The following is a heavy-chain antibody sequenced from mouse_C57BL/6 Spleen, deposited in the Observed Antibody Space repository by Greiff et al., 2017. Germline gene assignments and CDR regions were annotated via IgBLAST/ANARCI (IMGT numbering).Heavy chain of an antibody. CDR2: IDPSDSET. V-gene: IGHV1-52*01. CDR1: GYTFTSYW. D-gene: IGHD1-1*01. J-gene: IGHJ2*01. Sequence: LQQPGAELVRPGSSVKLSCKASGYTFTSYWMHWVKQRPIQGLEWIGNIDPSDSETHYNQKFKDKATLTVDKSSSTAYMQLSSLTSEDSAVYYCARITTVVAENYFDYWGQGTTLTVSS. CDR3: ARITTVVAENYFDY.